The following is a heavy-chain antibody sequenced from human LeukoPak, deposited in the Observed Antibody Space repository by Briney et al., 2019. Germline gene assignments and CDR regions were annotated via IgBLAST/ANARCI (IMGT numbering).Heavy chain of an antibody. Sequence: SVRVSCKASGYTFTAYYMHWVRQAPGQGLEWMGRIIPVLGVANYAQKFQGRVTISADKSTSTAYMEVSSLRSEDTAVYYCATGIGTLWSGYYHDYWGQGTLVTVSS. V-gene: IGHV1-69*04. CDR2: IIPVLGVA. CDR3: ATGIGTLWSGYYHDY. CDR1: GYTFTAYY. J-gene: IGHJ4*02. D-gene: IGHD3-3*01.